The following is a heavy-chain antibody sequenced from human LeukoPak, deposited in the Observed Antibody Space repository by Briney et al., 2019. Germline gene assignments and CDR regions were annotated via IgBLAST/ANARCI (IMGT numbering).Heavy chain of an antibody. V-gene: IGHV3-73*01. CDR1: GFTFSGSA. CDR2: IRSKANSYAT. Sequence: PGGSLKLSCAASGFTFSGSAMHWVHQASGKGLEWVGRIRSKANSYATAYAASVKGRFTISRDDSKNTAYLQMNSLKTEDTAVYYCTGKQDIVVDYYYYYYGMDVWGQGTTVTVSS. J-gene: IGHJ6*02. D-gene: IGHD2-2*01. CDR3: TGKQDIVVDYYYYYYGMDV.